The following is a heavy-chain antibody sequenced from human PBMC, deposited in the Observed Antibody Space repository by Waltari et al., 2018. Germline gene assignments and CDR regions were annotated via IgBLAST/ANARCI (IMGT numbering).Heavy chain of an antibody. CDR3: AKEVYFDL. V-gene: IGHV3-23*03. Sequence: EVQLLESGGGLVQPGGSLRLSCAASGFTFSSYAMSWVRQAPGKGLEWVSVIYSGGSTYYADSVKGRFTISRDNSKNTLYLQMNSLRAEDTAVYYCAKEVYFDLWGRGTLVTVSS. CDR2: IYSGGST. J-gene: IGHJ2*01. CDR1: GFTFSSYA.